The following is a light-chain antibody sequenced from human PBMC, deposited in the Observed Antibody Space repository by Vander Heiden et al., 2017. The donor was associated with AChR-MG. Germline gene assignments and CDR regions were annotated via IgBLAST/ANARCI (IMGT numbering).Light chain of an antibody. CDR3: QQYNTWPIT. V-gene: IGKV3-15*01. Sequence: DIVLTPSPPTLSVSPGDTVRLSCRARQSISTNLAWYQQKPGQAPRLLIYDASTRATGVPVRFSGARSGTEFTLTINSLLSEDFAVYYCQQYNTWPITFGQGTRLEIK. CDR2: DAS. CDR1: QSISTN. J-gene: IGKJ5*01.